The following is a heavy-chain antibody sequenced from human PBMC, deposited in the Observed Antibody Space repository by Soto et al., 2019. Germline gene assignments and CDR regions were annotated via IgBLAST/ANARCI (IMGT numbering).Heavy chain of an antibody. J-gene: IGHJ4*02. CDR3: ARVKGRYYYDSSGSFDY. D-gene: IGHD3-22*01. CDR1: GYTFTSYA. Sequence: ASVEVSCKASGYTFTSYAIHWVRQSPGQGLEWMGWINPNSGGTNYAQKFQGWVTMTRDTSISTAYMELSRLRSDDTAVYYCARVKGRYYYDSSGSFDYWGQGTLVTVSS. CDR2: INPNSGGT. V-gene: IGHV1-2*04.